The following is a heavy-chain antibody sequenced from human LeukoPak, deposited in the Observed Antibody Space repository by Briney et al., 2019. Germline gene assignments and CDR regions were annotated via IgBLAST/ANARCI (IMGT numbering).Heavy chain of an antibody. CDR3: ARDAEGSGYYYDRAFDI. CDR1: GGSISSYS. V-gene: IGHV4-59*01. D-gene: IGHD3-22*01. CDR2: IYYSGST. Sequence: SETLSLTCTVSGGSISSYSWSWIRQPPGKGLEWIGYIYYSGSTNYNPSLKSRVTISVDTSKNQFSLKLSSVTAADTAVYYCARDAEGSGYYYDRAFDIWGQGTMVTVSS. J-gene: IGHJ3*02.